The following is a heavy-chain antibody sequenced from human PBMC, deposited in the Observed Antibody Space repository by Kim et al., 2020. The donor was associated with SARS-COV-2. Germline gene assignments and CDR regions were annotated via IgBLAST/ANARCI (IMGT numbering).Heavy chain of an antibody. V-gene: IGHV4-31*03. D-gene: IGHD5-12*01. Sequence: SETLSLTCTVSGGSISSGGYYWSWIRQHPGKGLEWIGYIYYSGSTYYNPSLKSRVTISVDTSKNQFSLKLSSVTAADTAVYYCAREPREGGYDGVGWFDPWGQGTLVTVSS. J-gene: IGHJ5*02. CDR3: AREPREGGYDGVGWFDP. CDR1: GGSISSGGYY. CDR2: IYYSGST.